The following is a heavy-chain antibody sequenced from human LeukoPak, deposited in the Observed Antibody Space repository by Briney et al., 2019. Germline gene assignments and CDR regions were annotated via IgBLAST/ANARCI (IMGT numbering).Heavy chain of an antibody. CDR3: ARHGLGYCSSTNCYALNP. CDR1: GGSISSSSYY. CDR2: TYYSGST. Sequence: SETLSLTCTVSGGSISSSSYYWGWIRQPPGKGLEWIGSTYYSGSTYYNPSLKSRVTISVGTSKNQFSLKLSSVTAADTAVYYCARHGLGYCSSTNCYALNPWGQGTLVTVSS. D-gene: IGHD2-2*01. J-gene: IGHJ5*02. V-gene: IGHV4-39*01.